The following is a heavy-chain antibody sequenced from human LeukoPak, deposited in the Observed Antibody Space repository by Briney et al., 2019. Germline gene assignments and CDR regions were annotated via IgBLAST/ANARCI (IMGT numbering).Heavy chain of an antibody. V-gene: IGHV3-23*01. CDR2: ISGSGGST. Sequence: PGGSLRLSCAASGFTFSSYAMSWVRQAPGKVLEWVSAISGSGGSTYYADSVKGRFTISRDNSKNTLYLQMNSLRAEDTAVYYCAKDLVGSYPSNWFDPWGQGTLVTVSS. CDR1: GFTFSSYA. D-gene: IGHD1-26*01. CDR3: AKDLVGSYPSNWFDP. J-gene: IGHJ5*02.